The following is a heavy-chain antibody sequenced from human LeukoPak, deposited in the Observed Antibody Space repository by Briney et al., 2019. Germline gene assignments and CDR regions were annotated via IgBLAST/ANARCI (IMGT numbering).Heavy chain of an antibody. J-gene: IGHJ4*02. CDR1: GFTFGSYG. Sequence: GGSLRLSCAASGFTFGSYGMNWVRQAPGKGLEWVANINQAGSDKYYVDSVKGRFTISRDNAKNSVYLQMNNLRAEDTGVYYCGRGDPDYWGQGTLVTVSS. CDR2: INQAGSDK. CDR3: GRGDPDY. V-gene: IGHV3-7*01.